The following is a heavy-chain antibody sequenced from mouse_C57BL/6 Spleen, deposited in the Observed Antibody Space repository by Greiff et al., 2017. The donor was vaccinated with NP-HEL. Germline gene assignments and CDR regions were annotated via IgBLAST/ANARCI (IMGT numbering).Heavy chain of an antibody. CDR2: IYPGSGNT. CDR3: ARTVYSIPYAMDY. V-gene: IGHV1-76*01. Sequence: QVQLKESGAELVRPGASVKLSCKASGYTFTDYYINWVKQRPGQGLEWIARIYPGSGNTYYNEKFKGKATLTAEKSSSTAYMQLSSLTSEDSAVYFCARTVYSIPYAMDYWGQGTSVTVSS. J-gene: IGHJ4*01. D-gene: IGHD2-5*01. CDR1: GYTFTDYY.